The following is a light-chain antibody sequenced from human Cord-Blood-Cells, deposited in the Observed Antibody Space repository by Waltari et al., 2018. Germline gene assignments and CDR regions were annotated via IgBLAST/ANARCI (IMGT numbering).Light chain of an antibody. V-gene: IGKV1-39*01. Sequence: DIQMTQSPSSLSASVGDRVTITCRASQSISSYLNSYQQKPGKAPKLLIYAASSLQSGVPSRFSGSGSGTDFTHTISSLQPEDFATFYCQQSYSTPLTVGGGTKVEIK. J-gene: IGKJ4*01. CDR1: QSISSY. CDR2: AAS. CDR3: QQSYSTPLT.